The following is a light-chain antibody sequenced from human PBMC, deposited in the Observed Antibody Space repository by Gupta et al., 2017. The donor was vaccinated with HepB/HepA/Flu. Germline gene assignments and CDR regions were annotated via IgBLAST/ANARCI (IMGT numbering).Light chain of an antibody. J-gene: IGKJ1*01. CDR1: QRVSTN. V-gene: IGKV3-15*01. Sequence: EMVMTQSPATLSVSPGERATLSCRTSQRVSTNLAWYQQKPGQAPRLLIYGATTRATGIPDRFSGSGYGTEFTLTISSRQSEDFAVYYCQQDSKWPPGTFGQGTKVEVK. CDR2: GAT. CDR3: QQDSKWPPGT.